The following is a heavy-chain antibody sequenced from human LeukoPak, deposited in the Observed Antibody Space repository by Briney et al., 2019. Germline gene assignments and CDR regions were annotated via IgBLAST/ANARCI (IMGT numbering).Heavy chain of an antibody. D-gene: IGHD3-22*01. V-gene: IGHV1-8*02. Sequence: ASVQVSCQASGYTFTSYVINGLGQATGQGVEGMGWRNPNSGNTGYAQKVPSRVTMTKNTSISTPYIELSSLRSEYTAVYYCASLIEVVSRGAFDIWGQGTMVTVSS. J-gene: IGHJ3*02. CDR2: RNPNSGNT. CDR3: ASLIEVVSRGAFDI. CDR1: GYTFTSYV.